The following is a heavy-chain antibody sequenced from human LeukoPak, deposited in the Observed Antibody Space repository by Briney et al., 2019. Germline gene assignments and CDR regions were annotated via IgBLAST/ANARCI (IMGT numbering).Heavy chain of an antibody. V-gene: IGHV3-11*04. Sequence: GGCLRLSCEASGFTFQDYDMSWVRQAPGKGLEWISYISSSGSTIYYADSVKGRFTISRDNAKNSVYLQMNSLRAEDTAVYYCARNDLNYYDSSGLGYWGQGTLVTVSS. J-gene: IGHJ4*02. D-gene: IGHD3-22*01. CDR1: GFTFQDYD. CDR2: ISSSGSTI. CDR3: ARNDLNYYDSSGLGY.